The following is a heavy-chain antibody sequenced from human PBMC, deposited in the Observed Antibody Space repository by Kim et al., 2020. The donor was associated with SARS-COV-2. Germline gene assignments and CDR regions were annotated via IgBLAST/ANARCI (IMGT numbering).Heavy chain of an antibody. D-gene: IGHD4-17*01. CDR3: ARDLGLLRGSYQGMDV. V-gene: IGHV4-30-4*01. J-gene: IGHJ6*02. CDR2: IYHSGTT. CDR1: GGSISSIDHY. Sequence: SETLSLTCTVSGGSISSIDHYWSWIRQTPEKGLEWIGYIYHSGTTYYNPSLQSRVIISVDTSKNQVSLKLRSVTAADTAVYYCARDLGLLRGSYQGMDVWAQGTTVTVSS.